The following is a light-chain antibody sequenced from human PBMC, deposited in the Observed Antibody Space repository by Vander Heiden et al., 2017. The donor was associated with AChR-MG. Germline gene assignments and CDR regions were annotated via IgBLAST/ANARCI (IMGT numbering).Light chain of an antibody. CDR1: ETVTSY. J-gene: IGKJ4*01. CDR2: AAS. CDR3: QQSYNPRLT. Sequence: DIQLTQSPSSLSASVGDTVTIPCRANETVTSYLNWYQQRPGKAPKLLIYAASSLQSGAPSRFSGSGSGTDFTLTINNLQPEDFATYYCQQSYNPRLTFGGGTNVEVK. V-gene: IGKV1-39*01.